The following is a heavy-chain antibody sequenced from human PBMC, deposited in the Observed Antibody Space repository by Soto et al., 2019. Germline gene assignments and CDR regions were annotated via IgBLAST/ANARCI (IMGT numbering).Heavy chain of an antibody. J-gene: IGHJ1*01. Sequence: PSETLSLTCTVSGGSISSGGYYWSWIRQHPGTGLEWIGHISYSGSTYYNPSLKSRVSISVDTSKNQFSLKLSSVTAADTAVYFCVRGVLSWGQGTLVTVSS. CDR1: GGSISSGGYY. CDR2: ISYSGST. CDR3: VRGVLS. V-gene: IGHV4-31*03. D-gene: IGHD3-10*01.